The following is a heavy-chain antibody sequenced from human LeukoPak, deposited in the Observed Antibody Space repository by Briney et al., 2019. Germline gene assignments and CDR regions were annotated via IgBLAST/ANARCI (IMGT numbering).Heavy chain of an antibody. CDR3: VRAASSGWRYHFDY. J-gene: IGHJ4*02. Sequence: SVKVSCKASGGTFSSYAISWVRQAPGQGLEWMGGIIPIFGTANYAQKFQGRVTITPDESTSPAYMELSSLRSEDTAVDYCVRAASSGWRYHFDYWGQGTLVTVSS. V-gene: IGHV1-69*13. D-gene: IGHD6-19*01. CDR1: GGTFSSYA. CDR2: IIPIFGTA.